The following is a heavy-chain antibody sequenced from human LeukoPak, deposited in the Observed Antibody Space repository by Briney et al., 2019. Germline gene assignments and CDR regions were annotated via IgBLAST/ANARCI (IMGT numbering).Heavy chain of an antibody. V-gene: IGHV4-61*01. D-gene: IGHD4-17*01. CDR3: ARAPTVTDYYYYGMDV. CDR1: GGSVSSGSYY. J-gene: IGHJ6*02. CDR2: IYYSGST. Sequence: SETLSLTCTVSGGSVSSGSYYWSWIRQPPGKELEWIGYIYYSGSTNYNPSLKSRVTISVDTSKNQFSLKLSSVTAADTAVYYCARAPTVTDYYYYGMDVWGQGTTVTVSS.